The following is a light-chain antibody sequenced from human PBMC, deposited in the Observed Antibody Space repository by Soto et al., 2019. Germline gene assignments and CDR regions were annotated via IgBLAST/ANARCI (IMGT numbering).Light chain of an antibody. CDR1: SSDVGGHNS. Sequence: QSALTQPASVSGSPGQSITISCTGTSSDVGGHNSVAWYQHNPGKAPKLMIYDVSNRPSGVSSRFSGSKSGNTASLSISGLQAEDEADYYCSSYTSSSTLVFGTRTKLTVL. J-gene: IGLJ1*01. CDR2: DVS. V-gene: IGLV2-14*01. CDR3: SSYTSSSTLV.